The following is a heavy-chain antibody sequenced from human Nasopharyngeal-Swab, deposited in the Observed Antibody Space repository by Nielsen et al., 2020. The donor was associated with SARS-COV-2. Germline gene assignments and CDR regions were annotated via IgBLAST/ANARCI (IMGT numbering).Heavy chain of an antibody. Sequence: GGSLRLSCSASQFTFRTYWIHWVRQAPGKGLVWVSRMDSDGSTINYADSVKGRFTISRDNAKNTLYLQMNSLRAEDTAVYYCARAETGYSYGYPFDYWGQGTLVTVSS. CDR1: QFTFRTYW. D-gene: IGHD5-18*01. V-gene: IGHV3-74*01. J-gene: IGHJ4*02. CDR3: ARAETGYSYGYPFDY. CDR2: MDSDGSTI.